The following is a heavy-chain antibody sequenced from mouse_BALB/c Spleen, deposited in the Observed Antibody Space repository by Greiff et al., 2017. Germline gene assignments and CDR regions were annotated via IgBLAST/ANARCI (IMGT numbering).Heavy chain of an antibody. CDR2: IYPGNVNT. CDR1: GYTFTSYY. J-gene: IGHJ2*01. D-gene: IGHD1-1*01. CDR3: ARRGYYGSSPFDY. Sequence: VKLQQSGPELVKPGASVRISCKASGYTFTSYYIHWVKQRPGQGLEWIGWIYPGNVNTKYNEKFKGKATLTADKSSSTAYMQLSSLTSEDSAVYFCARRGYYGSSPFDYWGQGTTLTVSS. V-gene: IGHV1S56*01.